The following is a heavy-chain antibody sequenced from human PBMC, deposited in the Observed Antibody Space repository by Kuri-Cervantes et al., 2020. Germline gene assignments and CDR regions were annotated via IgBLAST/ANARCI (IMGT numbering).Heavy chain of an antibody. V-gene: IGHV4-34*01. D-gene: IGHD1-14*01. CDR2: INHSGST. Sequence: SQTLSLTCAASGFTFSNAWMSWIRQPPGKGLEWIGEINHSGSTNYNPSLKSRVTISVDTSKNQFSLKLSSVTAADTAVYYCARGRSKDYWGQGNLVTVSS. J-gene: IGHJ4*02. CDR1: GFTFSNAW. CDR3: ARGRSKDY.